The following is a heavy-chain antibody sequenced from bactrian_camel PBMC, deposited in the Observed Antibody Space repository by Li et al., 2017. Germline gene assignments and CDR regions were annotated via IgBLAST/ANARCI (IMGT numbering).Heavy chain of an antibody. J-gene: IGHJ4*01. CDR1: GYTVGMYC. CDR2: ISGDSTT. D-gene: IGHD2*01. V-gene: IGHV3S55*01. Sequence: HVQLVESGGGSVQAGGSLRLSCTVSGYTVGMYCVGWFRQAPGKEREGVAAISGDSTTVYADSVKGRFTISRDNSKNTLYLQMNSLKSEDTALYYCATDRYCSGGYCYWDYWGQGTQVTVS. CDR3: ATDRYCSGGYCYWDY.